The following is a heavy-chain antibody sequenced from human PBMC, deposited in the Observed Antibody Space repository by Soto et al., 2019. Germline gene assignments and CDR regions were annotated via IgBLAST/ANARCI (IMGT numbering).Heavy chain of an antibody. CDR1: GGSISSGGYY. D-gene: IGHD6-13*01. V-gene: IGHV4-31*03. Sequence: SETLSLTCTVSGGSISSGGYYWSWIRQHPGKGLEWIGYIYYSGSTYYNPSLKSRVTISVDTSKNQFSLKLSSVTAADTAVYYCARGRGVRAAGKYYYYGMDVWGQGTTVTVS. J-gene: IGHJ6*02. CDR2: IYYSGST. CDR3: ARGRGVRAAGKYYYYGMDV.